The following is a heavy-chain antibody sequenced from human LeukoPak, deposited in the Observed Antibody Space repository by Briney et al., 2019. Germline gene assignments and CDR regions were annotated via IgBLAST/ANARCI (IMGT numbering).Heavy chain of an antibody. Sequence: ASVKVSCKVSGYTLTELSMHWVRQAPGKGLEWMGGFDPEDGETIYAQKFQGRVTMTEDTSTDTAYMELRSLRSDDTAVYYCARGRGITGTNHYYYYYMDVWGKGTTVTVSS. CDR1: GYTLTELS. D-gene: IGHD1-20*01. CDR2: FDPEDGET. V-gene: IGHV1-24*01. CDR3: ARGRGITGTNHYYYYYMDV. J-gene: IGHJ6*03.